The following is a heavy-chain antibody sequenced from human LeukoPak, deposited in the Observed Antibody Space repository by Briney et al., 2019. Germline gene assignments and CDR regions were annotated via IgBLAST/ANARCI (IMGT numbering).Heavy chain of an antibody. CDR3: AREPYPTYSSGWYASVDP. J-gene: IGHJ5*02. Sequence: ASVKVSCKASGYTFTSYYMHWVRQAPGQGLEWMGIINPSGGSTSYAQKFQGRVTMTRDTSTSTVYMELSSLRSEDTAVYYCAREPYPTYSSGWYASVDPWGQGPLVTVPS. D-gene: IGHD6-19*01. V-gene: IGHV1-46*01. CDR2: INPSGGST. CDR1: GYTFTSYY.